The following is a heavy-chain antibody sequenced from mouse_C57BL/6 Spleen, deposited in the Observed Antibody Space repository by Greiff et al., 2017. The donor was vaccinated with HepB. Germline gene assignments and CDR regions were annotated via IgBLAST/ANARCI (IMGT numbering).Heavy chain of an antibody. V-gene: IGHV1-42*01. Sequence: EVQLQQSGPELVKPGASVKISCKASGYSFTGYYMNWVKQSPEKSLEWIGEINPSTGGTTYNQKFKAKATLTVDKSYSTAYMQLKSLTSEDSADYYFARSYYYGSSYWYFDVWGTGTTVTVSS. J-gene: IGHJ1*03. CDR1: GYSFTGYY. D-gene: IGHD1-1*01. CDR2: INPSTGGT. CDR3: ARSYYYGSSYWYFDV.